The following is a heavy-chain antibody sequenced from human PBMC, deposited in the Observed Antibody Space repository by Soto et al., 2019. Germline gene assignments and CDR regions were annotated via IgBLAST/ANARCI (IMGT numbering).Heavy chain of an antibody. CDR1: GDSVSSNSAA. V-gene: IGHV6-1*01. D-gene: IGHD3-3*01. CDR3: ARVPYDFWSGSKYYFDY. CDR2: TYYRSKWYN. J-gene: IGHJ4*02. Sequence: PSQTLSLTCAISGDSVSSNSAAWNWIRQSPSRGLEWLGRTYYRSKWYNDYAVSVKSRITINPDTSKNQFSLQLNSVTPEDTAVYFCARVPYDFWSGSKYYFDYWGQGTPVTVSS.